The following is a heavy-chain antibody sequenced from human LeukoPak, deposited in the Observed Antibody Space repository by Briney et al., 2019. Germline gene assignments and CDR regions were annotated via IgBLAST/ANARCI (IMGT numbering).Heavy chain of an antibody. D-gene: IGHD1-7*01. CDR3: AKELGNYRHFDY. Sequence: GGSLRLSCAASGFTFSSYAMSWVRQAPGKGLEWVSTMSGSGGSTYYADSVKGRFTISRDNSKNTLYLQMNGLRAEDTAVYYCAKELGNYRHFDYWGQGTLVTVSS. J-gene: IGHJ4*02. CDR1: GFTFSSYA. V-gene: IGHV3-23*01. CDR2: MSGSGGST.